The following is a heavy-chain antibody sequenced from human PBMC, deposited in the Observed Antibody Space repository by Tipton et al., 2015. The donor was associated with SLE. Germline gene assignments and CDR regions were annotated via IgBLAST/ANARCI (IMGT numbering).Heavy chain of an antibody. CDR1: GFTFSSYA. CDR3: AKQAGYSSGWFAFDI. CDR2: IYSGGST. J-gene: IGHJ3*02. V-gene: IGHV3-23*03. Sequence: SLRLSCAASGFTFSSYAMSWVRQAPGKGLEWVSVIYSGGSTYYADSVKGRFTISRDNSKNTLYLQMNSLRAEDTAVYYCAKQAGYSSGWFAFDIWGQGTMVTVSS. D-gene: IGHD6-19*01.